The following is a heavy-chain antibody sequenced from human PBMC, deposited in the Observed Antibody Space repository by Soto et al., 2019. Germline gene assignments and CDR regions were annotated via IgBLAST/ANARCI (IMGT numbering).Heavy chain of an antibody. Sequence: HPGGSLRLSCAASGFTFSSYWMSWVRQAPGKGLEWVANIKQDGSEKYYVDSVKGRFTISRDNAKNSLYLQMNSLRAEDTAVYYCARDCITMVRGVIIGSQGGMDVWGQGTTVTVSS. V-gene: IGHV3-7*03. J-gene: IGHJ6*02. CDR1: GFTFSSYW. D-gene: IGHD3-10*01. CDR2: IKQDGSEK. CDR3: ARDCITMVRGVIIGSQGGMDV.